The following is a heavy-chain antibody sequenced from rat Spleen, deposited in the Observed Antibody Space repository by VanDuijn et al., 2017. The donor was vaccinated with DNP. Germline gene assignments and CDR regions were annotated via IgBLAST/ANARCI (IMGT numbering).Heavy chain of an antibody. D-gene: IGHD1-6*01. V-gene: IGHV5-22*01. CDR1: GFTFTDFY. CDR2: VSHEGTST. CDR3: VRPVVYYGLEDWSAN. Sequence: EVQLVESGGGLVQPGRSMKLSCTVSGFTFTDFYMAWVRQAPKKGLEWVASVSHEGTSTYYGDSVKGRFTISRDNAKSTVYLQMNSLRSEDTAIYYCVRPVVYYGLEDWSANWGQGTLVTVSS. J-gene: IGHJ3*01.